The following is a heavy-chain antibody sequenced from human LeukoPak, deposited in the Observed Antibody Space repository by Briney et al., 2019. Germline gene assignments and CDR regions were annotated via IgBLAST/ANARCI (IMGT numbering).Heavy chain of an antibody. V-gene: IGHV3-23*01. J-gene: IGHJ4*02. CDR1: GFSINTYT. CDR3: AKGLERESRLDS. CDR2: IRNSDGMT. Sequence: RPGGSLRLSCDASGFSINTYTMYWVRQAPGQGLEWVSGIRNSDGMTYYADSVRGRFTISTDNSKNTLYLQMNSLRAEDTALYYCAKGLERESRLDSWGQGTLVTVSS. D-gene: IGHD1-1*01.